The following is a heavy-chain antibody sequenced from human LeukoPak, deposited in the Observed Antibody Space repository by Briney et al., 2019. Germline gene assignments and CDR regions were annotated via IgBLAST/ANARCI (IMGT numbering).Heavy chain of an antibody. J-gene: IGHJ4*02. CDR1: GGTFSSYA. CDR2: IIPILGIA. D-gene: IGHD6-13*01. Sequence: SEKLSCKASGGTFSSYAISWVRQAPGQGLEWMGRIIPILGIANYAQKFQGRVTITADKSTSTAYMELSSLRSEDTAVYYCARETSLAAAGTGKGTQFDYWGQGTLVTVSS. V-gene: IGHV1-69*04. CDR3: ARETSLAAAGTGKGTQFDY.